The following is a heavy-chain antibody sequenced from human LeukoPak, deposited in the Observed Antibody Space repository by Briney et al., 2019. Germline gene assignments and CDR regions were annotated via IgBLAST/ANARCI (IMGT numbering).Heavy chain of an antibody. D-gene: IGHD4-23*01. CDR3: AAGGSKDTAMVPTTVVTPGAPDY. V-gene: IGHV1-69*13. CDR2: IIPIFGAA. J-gene: IGHJ4*02. Sequence: GASVKVSCKASGYTFTSYYIHWVRQAPGQGLEWMGGIIPIFGAANYAQKFRGRVTITADESTSTAYMELSSLRSEDTAVYYCAAGGSKDTAMVPTTVVTPGAPDYWGQGTLVTVSS. CDR1: GYTFTSYY.